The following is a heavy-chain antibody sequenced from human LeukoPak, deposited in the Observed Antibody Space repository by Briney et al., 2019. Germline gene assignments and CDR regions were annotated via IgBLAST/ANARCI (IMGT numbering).Heavy chain of an antibody. V-gene: IGHV4-59*01. CDR2: IYYSGSA. D-gene: IGHD6-19*01. CDR1: GGSISSYY. J-gene: IGHJ3*02. Sequence: PSETLSLTCTVSGGSISSYYWSWIRQPPGKGLEWIGYIYYSGSANYKPSLKSRVTISVDTSKNQFSLKLSSVTAADTAVYYCARSLPSSGWFRSGAFDIWGQGTMVTVSS. CDR3: ARSLPSSGWFRSGAFDI.